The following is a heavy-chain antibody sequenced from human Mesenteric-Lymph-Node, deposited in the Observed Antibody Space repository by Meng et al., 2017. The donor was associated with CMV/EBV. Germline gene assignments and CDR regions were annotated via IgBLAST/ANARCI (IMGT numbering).Heavy chain of an antibody. J-gene: IGHJ4*02. D-gene: IGHD7-27*01. CDR1: GGSFSSCP. CDR3: GRDNWGSIDY. Sequence: VQLQGSGPGPVKPSEPLLLTCTVSGGSFSSCPWSWIRQPPGKGLEWVGYMSYSGSTNYNPSLKSRITMSLDTSKNQFSLELSSVTAADTAVYYCGRDNWGSIDYWGQGTLVTVSS. V-gene: IGHV4-59*13. CDR2: MSYSGST.